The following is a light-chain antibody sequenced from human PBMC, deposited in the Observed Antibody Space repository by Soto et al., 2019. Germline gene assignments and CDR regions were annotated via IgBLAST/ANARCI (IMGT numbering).Light chain of an antibody. CDR3: QQSYSTPLT. CDR2: DAS. J-gene: IGKJ4*01. V-gene: IGKV1-39*01. Sequence: IEVTQSPSSLAASLGDRVTITYRASQTIGTYVNWYRQKSGAAPELLIYDASSLQSGVPSRFSGSGSGTDFTLTISSLQHEDFATYYCQQSYSTPLTFGGGTKVDIK. CDR1: QTIGTY.